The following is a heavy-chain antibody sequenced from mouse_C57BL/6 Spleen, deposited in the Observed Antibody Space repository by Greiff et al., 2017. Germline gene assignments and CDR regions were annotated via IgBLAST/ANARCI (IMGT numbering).Heavy chain of an antibody. CDR2: ISYDGSN. CDR1: GYSITSGYY. D-gene: IGHD2-2*01. Sequence: EVKLQESGPGLVKPSQSLSLTCSVTGYSITSGYYWNWIRQFPGNKLEWMGYISYDGSNNYNPSLKNRISITRDTSKNQFFLKLNSVTTEDTATYYCARGGYGYFTFAYWGQGTLVTVSA. V-gene: IGHV3-6*01. J-gene: IGHJ3*01. CDR3: ARGGYGYFTFAY.